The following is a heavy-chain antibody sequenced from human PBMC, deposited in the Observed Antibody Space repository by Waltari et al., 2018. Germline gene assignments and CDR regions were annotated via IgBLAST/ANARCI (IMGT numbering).Heavy chain of an antibody. V-gene: IGHV3-74*01. CDR1: GFTFSSYW. CDR3: ARCKVLSPPNWFDP. D-gene: IGHD2-15*01. Sequence: EVQLVESGGGLVQPGGSLRLSCAASGFTFSSYWLHWVRQAPGKGLGLVTRSNTDGSITSYADSVKGRYTISRDNAKNTLYLQMNSLRAEDTAVYYCARCKVLSPPNWFDPWGQGTLVTVSS. J-gene: IGHJ5*02. CDR2: SNTDGSIT.